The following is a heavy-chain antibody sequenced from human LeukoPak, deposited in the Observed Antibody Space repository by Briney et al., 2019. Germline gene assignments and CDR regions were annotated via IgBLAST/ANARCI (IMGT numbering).Heavy chain of an antibody. CDR2: IYYSGST. CDR3: ARLGIAVAGAFDY. CDR1: GGSISSYY. D-gene: IGHD6-19*01. Sequence: PSETLSLTCTVSGGSISSYYWSWVRPPPGKGLEWIGYIYYSGSTNYNPSLTSRVPISVDKSKNQYSLKLNSATAADTAVYYCARLGIAVAGAFDYWRQGTLVTVSS. V-gene: IGHV4-59*08. J-gene: IGHJ4*02.